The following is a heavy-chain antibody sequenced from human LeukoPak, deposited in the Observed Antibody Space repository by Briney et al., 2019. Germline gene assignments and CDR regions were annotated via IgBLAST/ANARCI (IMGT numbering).Heavy chain of an antibody. D-gene: IGHD2-2*01. V-gene: IGHV3-30*02. CDR2: IRFDGSNK. J-gene: IGHJ4*02. CDR3: AKGERGYCSSTTCYAVD. CDR1: GFTFSSYG. Sequence: GGSLRLSCAASGFTFSSYGIHWVRQAPGKGLEWVSFIRFDGSNKFYADSVKGRFTISRDNSKNTLYLQMNSLRVEDTAVYYCAKGERGYCSSTTCYAVDWGQGTIVTVSS.